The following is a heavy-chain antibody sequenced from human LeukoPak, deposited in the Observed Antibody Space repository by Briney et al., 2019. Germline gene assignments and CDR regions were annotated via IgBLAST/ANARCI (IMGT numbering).Heavy chain of an antibody. Sequence: SETLSLTCSVSGGSISNYHWSWIRQPPGKGLEWIGYLYYTGSTNYNPSLKSRVTISVDTSKSQISLKLSSVTAADTAVYFCAKEGMGSEVTTADGAFDLWGQGTMVTVSS. V-gene: IGHV4-59*12. CDR2: LYYTGST. J-gene: IGHJ3*01. CDR1: GGSISNYH. D-gene: IGHD4-11*01. CDR3: AKEGMGSEVTTADGAFDL.